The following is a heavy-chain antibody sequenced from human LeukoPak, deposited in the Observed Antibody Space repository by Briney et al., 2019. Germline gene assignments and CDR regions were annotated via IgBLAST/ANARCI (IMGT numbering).Heavy chain of an antibody. CDR2: INTDGSST. D-gene: IGHD6-19*01. J-gene: IGHJ3*02. CDR3: AKDISGWYGSFAFDI. CDR1: GFTFSSYW. Sequence: GGSLRLSCAASGFTFSSYWMHWVRQAPGKGLVWVSRINTDGSSTSYADSVKGRFTISRDNAKNTLYLQMNSLRAEDTAVYYCAKDISGWYGSFAFDIWGQGTMVTVSS. V-gene: IGHV3-74*01.